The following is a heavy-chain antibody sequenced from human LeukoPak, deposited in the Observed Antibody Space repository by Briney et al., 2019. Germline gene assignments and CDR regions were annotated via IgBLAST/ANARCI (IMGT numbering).Heavy chain of an antibody. Sequence: GGSLRLSCAASGFTFDDHAMHWVRQAPGKGLEWVSGISWNSENTGYADSVKGRFTISRDNAKNSLYLQMNSLRAEDTALYYCAKGYYYGSGTYSRAFDAWGQGTMVTVSS. CDR3: AKGYYYGSGTYSRAFDA. V-gene: IGHV3-9*01. J-gene: IGHJ3*01. CDR1: GFTFDDHA. D-gene: IGHD3-10*01. CDR2: ISWNSENT.